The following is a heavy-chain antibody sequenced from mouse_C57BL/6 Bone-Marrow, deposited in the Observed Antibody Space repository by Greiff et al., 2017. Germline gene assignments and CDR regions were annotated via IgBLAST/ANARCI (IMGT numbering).Heavy chain of an antibody. CDR2: IDPSDSYT. CDR1: GYTFTSYW. J-gene: IGHJ2*01. CDR3: ARSYYFDY. Sequence: QVQLQQPGAELVMPGASVKLSCKASGYTFTSYWMHWVKQRPGQGLEWIGEIDPSDSYTNYNQKFKVKSTLTVDKSSSTAYMQLSSLTSEDSAVYYCARSYYFDYWGQGTTLTVSS. V-gene: IGHV1-69*01.